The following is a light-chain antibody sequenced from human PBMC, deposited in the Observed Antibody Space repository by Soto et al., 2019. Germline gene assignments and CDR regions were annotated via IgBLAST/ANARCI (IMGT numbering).Light chain of an antibody. V-gene: IGLV2-8*01. CDR3: KSYAGSNTYV. CDR1: KNDIGVYDF. J-gene: IGLJ1*01. CDR2: EVG. Sequence: SDLTQSPSASGSPGQSVTISCTGTKNDIGVYDFVSWYQHHPGKAPRLIIYEVGQRPTGVPDRFSGSKSGNTASLTVSGLQAADEADYFCKSYAGSNTYVFGSRTKVTVL.